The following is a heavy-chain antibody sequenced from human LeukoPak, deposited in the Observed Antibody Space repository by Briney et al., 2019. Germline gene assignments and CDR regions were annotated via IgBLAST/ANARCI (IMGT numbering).Heavy chain of an antibody. D-gene: IGHD3-22*01. CDR2: IYYSGST. V-gene: IGHV4-39*07. Sequence: SETLSLTCTVSGGSISSSSYYWGWIRQPPGKGLEWIGSIYYSGSTYYNPSLKSRVTISVDTSKDQFSLKLSSVTAADTAVYYCARDPDYLHYYDGTGPMGGFAYWGQGTLVTVSS. CDR3: ARDPDYLHYYDGTGPMGGFAY. J-gene: IGHJ4*02. CDR1: GGSISSSSYY.